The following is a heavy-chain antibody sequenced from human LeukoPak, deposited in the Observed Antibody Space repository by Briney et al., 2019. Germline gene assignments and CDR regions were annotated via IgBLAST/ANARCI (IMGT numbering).Heavy chain of an antibody. D-gene: IGHD5-18*01. Sequence: EASVKVSCKASGYTFTGYYLHWVRQAPGQGLEWMGCVNPNSGDTNYAQKFQGRVTMTRNTSISTAYMELSSLRSEDTAVYYCARVGKVQLWLRGGWFDPWGQGTLVTVSS. V-gene: IGHV1-2*02. CDR2: VNPNSGDT. CDR1: GYTFTGYY. J-gene: IGHJ5*02. CDR3: ARVGKVQLWLRGGWFDP.